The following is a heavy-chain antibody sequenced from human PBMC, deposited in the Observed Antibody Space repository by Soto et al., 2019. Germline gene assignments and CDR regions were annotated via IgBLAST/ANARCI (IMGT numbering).Heavy chain of an antibody. CDR3: ARDSSSWHPFDY. V-gene: IGHV4-59*01. CDR2: IYYSGST. J-gene: IGHJ4*02. D-gene: IGHD6-13*01. CDR1: GGPISSYY. Sequence: PSETLSLTCTVSGGPISSYYWSWIRQPPGKGLEWIGYIYYSGSTNDNPALKSRVTISVDTSKNQFSLKLSSVTAADTAVYHCARDSSSWHPFDYWGQGTLVTV.